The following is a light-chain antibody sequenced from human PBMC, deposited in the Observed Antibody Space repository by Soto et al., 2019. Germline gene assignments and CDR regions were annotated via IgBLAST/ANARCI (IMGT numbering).Light chain of an antibody. V-gene: IGKV1-9*01. CDR1: QAISSN. J-gene: IGKJ1*01. CDR3: QQLNSYPRT. CDR2: GAS. Sequence: IQLTQSPSSLSASVGDRVTITCRASQAISSNLAWYQQKPGSAPNLLIYGASTLQSGVPSRFSGSGSGTDFTLTISSLQPEDFATYYCQQLNSYPRTFGQGTKVEIK.